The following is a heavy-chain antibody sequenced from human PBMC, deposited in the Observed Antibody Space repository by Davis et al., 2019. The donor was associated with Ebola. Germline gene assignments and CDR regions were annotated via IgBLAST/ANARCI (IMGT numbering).Heavy chain of an antibody. V-gene: IGHV4-59*08. CDR3: ARSPPGYYYDSSGYYSRARYFDY. Sequence: MPSESLSLTCTVSGGSISSYYWSWIRQPPGKGLEWIGYYYYTGSTHYSPSLKSRVTISVDTSKNQFSLKLSSVTAADTAVYYCARSPPGYYYDSSGYYSRARYFDYWGQGTLVTVSS. CDR1: GGSISSYY. J-gene: IGHJ4*02. D-gene: IGHD3-22*01. CDR2: YYYTGST.